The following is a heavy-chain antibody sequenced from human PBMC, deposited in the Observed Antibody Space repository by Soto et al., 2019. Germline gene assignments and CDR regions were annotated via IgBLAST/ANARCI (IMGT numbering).Heavy chain of an antibody. CDR1: GFTFSSYA. CDR3: AKPASGLYPKLMNGMDV. Sequence: DVQLLESGGGLVQPGGSLRLSCVVSGFTFSSYAVSWVRQAPGKGLEWVSSISGSGGNIYYADSVKGRFTISRDNSKNRLHLQMNSLRAEDTAVYYCAKPASGLYPKLMNGMDVWGQGTTVTVSS. D-gene: IGHD6-19*01. CDR2: ISGSGGNI. V-gene: IGHV3-23*01. J-gene: IGHJ6*02.